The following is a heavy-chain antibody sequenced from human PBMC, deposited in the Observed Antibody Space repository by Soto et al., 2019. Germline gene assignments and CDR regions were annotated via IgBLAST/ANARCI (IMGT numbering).Heavy chain of an antibody. V-gene: IGHV1-8*01. J-gene: IGHJ5*02. CDR1: GYTFTSYD. Sequence: QVQLVQSGAEVKKPGASVKVSCKTSGYTFTSYDINWVRQATGQGLEWMGWINPNSGNTGYAQKFQGRVTMTRNTSIRTAYMELSRLRSWDTAVYYCARETVSWFDPWGQGTLVTVSS. CDR2: INPNSGNT. D-gene: IGHD3-16*01. CDR3: ARETVSWFDP.